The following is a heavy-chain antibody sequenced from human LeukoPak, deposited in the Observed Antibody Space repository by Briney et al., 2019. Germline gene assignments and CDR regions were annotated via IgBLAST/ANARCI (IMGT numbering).Heavy chain of an antibody. Sequence: PGGSLRLSCAASGFTFSSYGMHWVRQAPGKGLEWVAFIRYDGSNKYYADSVKGRFTISRDNSKNTLYLQMNSLSSEQTAVYSCAKSRGERITMIVDWGQGTLVTVSS. J-gene: IGHJ4*02. CDR3: AKSRGERITMIVD. V-gene: IGHV3-30*02. CDR1: GFTFSSYG. D-gene: IGHD3-22*01. CDR2: IRYDGSNK.